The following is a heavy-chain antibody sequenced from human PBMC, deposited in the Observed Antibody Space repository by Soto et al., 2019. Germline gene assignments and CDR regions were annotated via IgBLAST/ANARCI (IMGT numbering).Heavy chain of an antibody. CDR3: AIADFDFWRGYSPFDY. D-gene: IGHD3-3*01. J-gene: IGHJ4*02. CDR1: GYTLTSYG. CDR2: ISPYNGNT. V-gene: IGHV1-18*01. Sequence: QVQLVQSRAEVKKPGASVKVSCKASGYTLTSYGISWVRQAPGQGLEWVGWISPYNGNTNYAQKLQDRVTLTTDTSTSTAYMELRSLRPDDTAVYYCAIADFDFWRGYSPFDYWGQGTLVTVSS.